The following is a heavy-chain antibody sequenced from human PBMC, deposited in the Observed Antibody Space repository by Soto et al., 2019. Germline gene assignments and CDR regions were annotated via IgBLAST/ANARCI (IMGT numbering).Heavy chain of an antibody. CDR1: GFTFSSYG. CDR2: TLHDGSND. V-gene: IGHV3-30*03. Sequence: QVQLVESGGGVVQPGTSLRLSCAASGFTFSSYGMQWVRQAPGKGLECVALTLHDGSNDYYVDSVKGRFTISRDNSKKTLYLQMNSLRSEDTAVYYCATYYDSSGPPRSYYLDNWGQGTRVTVSS. CDR3: ATYYDSSGPPRSYYLDN. J-gene: IGHJ4*02. D-gene: IGHD3-22*01.